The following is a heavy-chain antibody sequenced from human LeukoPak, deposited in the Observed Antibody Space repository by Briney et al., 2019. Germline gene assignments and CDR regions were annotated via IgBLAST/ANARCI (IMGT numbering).Heavy chain of an antibody. CDR2: VNQDGSEK. Sequence: GGSLRLSCAASGFTFSSYWMSWVRPAPGKGGAGVANVNQDGSEKYYVDSVKGRFTISRDNAKNSLYLQMNSLRAEDTAVYYCARAPLVDYWGQGTLVTVSS. V-gene: IGHV3-7*01. D-gene: IGHD2-15*01. J-gene: IGHJ4*02. CDR3: ARAPLVDY. CDR1: GFTFSSYW.